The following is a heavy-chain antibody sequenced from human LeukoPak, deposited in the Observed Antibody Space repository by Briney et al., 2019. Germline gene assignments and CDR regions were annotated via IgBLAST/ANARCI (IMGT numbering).Heavy chain of an antibody. Sequence: GESLKISCKGSGYTFTSYWISWVRQMPGKGLEWMGRIDPSDSYTNYSPSFQGHVTISADKSISTAYLQWSSLKASDTAMYYCARPSSGWYVLDYWGQGTLVTVSS. CDR3: ARPSSGWYVLDY. D-gene: IGHD6-19*01. CDR1: GYTFTSYW. CDR2: IDPSDSYT. J-gene: IGHJ4*02. V-gene: IGHV5-10-1*01.